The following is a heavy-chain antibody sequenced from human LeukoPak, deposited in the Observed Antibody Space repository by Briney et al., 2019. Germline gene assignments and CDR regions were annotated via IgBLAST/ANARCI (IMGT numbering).Heavy chain of an antibody. CDR2: ISGSGGST. J-gene: IGHJ4*02. V-gene: IGHV3-23*01. CDR3: AKYRSSWLSYFDY. Sequence: GGSLRLSCAASGFTFSSYAMSWVRQAPGKGLEWVSAISGSGGSTYYADSVKGRFTISRDNSKNTLYLQMYSLRAEDTAVYYCAKYRSSWLSYFDYWGQGTLVTVSS. CDR1: GFTFSSYA. D-gene: IGHD6-13*01.